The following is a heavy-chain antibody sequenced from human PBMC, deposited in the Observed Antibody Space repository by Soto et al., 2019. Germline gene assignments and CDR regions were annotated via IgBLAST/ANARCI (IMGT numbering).Heavy chain of an antibody. D-gene: IGHD6-6*01. J-gene: IGHJ5*02. Sequence: ASVKVSCKASGYTFTSYAMHWVRQAPGQRLEWMVCINAGNGNTKYSQKFQGRVTITRDTSASTAYMELSSLRSEDTAVYYCARDRIRSSYWFDPWGQGTLVTVSS. CDR3: ARDRIRSSYWFDP. CDR1: GYTFTSYA. CDR2: INAGNGNT. V-gene: IGHV1-3*01.